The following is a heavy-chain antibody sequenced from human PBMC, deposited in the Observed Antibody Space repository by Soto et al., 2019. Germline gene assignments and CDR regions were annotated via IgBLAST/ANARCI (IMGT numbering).Heavy chain of an antibody. D-gene: IGHD6-13*01. CDR3: AKADYSYSWAPGDY. CDR1: RLTFSNYA. V-gene: IGHV3-23*01. CDR2: ISGSGDTA. J-gene: IGHJ4*02. Sequence: GGSLRLACVISRLTFSNYALNWVRQAPGKGLEWVSSISGSGDTAYYADSVKGRFTISRDNSKNTLYLQMNSLRVEDTALYYCAKADYSYSWAPGDYWGQGTLVTVSS.